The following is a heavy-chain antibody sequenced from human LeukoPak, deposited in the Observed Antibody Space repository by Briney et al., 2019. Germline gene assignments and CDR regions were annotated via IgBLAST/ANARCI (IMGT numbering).Heavy chain of an antibody. J-gene: IGHJ4*02. CDR2: ISAYNGNT. Sequence: ASVKVSCKASGYTFTSYAMHWVRQAPGQRLEWMGWISAYNGNTNYAQKLQGRVTMTTDTSTSTAYMELRSLRSDDTAVYYCARDGYKSGYTLWGQGTLVTVSS. D-gene: IGHD5-18*01. CDR1: GYTFTSYA. V-gene: IGHV1-18*01. CDR3: ARDGYKSGYTL.